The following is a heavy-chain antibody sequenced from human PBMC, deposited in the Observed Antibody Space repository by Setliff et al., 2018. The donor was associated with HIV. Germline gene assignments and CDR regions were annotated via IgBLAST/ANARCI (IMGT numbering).Heavy chain of an antibody. CDR2: IIPIFGTA. D-gene: IGHD3-16*02. Sequence: VASVKVSCKASGGTFSSYAISWVRQAPGQGLEWMGGIIPIFGTANYAQKFQGRVTITTDESTSTAYMELSSLRSEDTAVYYCAGGGADYDYVWGSYPQYYYYMDVWGKGTTVTVSS. V-gene: IGHV1-69*05. CDR3: AGGGADYDYVWGSYPQYYYYMDV. CDR1: GGTFSSYA. J-gene: IGHJ6*03.